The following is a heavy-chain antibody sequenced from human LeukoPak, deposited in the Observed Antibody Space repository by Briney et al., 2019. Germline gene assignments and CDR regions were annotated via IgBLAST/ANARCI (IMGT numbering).Heavy chain of an antibody. CDR1: GGTFSS. Sequence: SVKVSCKASGGTFSSYNWVRQAPGQGLEWMGGIIPISGTANYAQKFQGRVTITADESTSTAYMEPSSLRSEDTAVYYCARGSGSYYNSFDFWGQGTLVTVSS. J-gene: IGHJ4*02. CDR3: ARGSGSYYNSFDF. V-gene: IGHV1-69*13. D-gene: IGHD3-10*01. CDR2: IIPISGTA.